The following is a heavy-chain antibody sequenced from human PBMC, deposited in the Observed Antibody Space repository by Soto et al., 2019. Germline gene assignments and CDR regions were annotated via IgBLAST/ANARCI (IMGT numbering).Heavy chain of an antibody. Sequence: GSLRLSCAASGFSFSNYAMSWVRQAPGKGLEWVSSFSDSGGITHYADSVKGRFSISRDNSKNTLYLLMNSLRAEDTAVYYCAKDLGVITFGGVIVTAFDYWGQGTLVTVSS. CDR2: FSDSGGIT. CDR3: AKDLGVITFGGVIVTAFDY. V-gene: IGHV3-23*01. D-gene: IGHD3-16*02. CDR1: GFSFSNYA. J-gene: IGHJ4*02.